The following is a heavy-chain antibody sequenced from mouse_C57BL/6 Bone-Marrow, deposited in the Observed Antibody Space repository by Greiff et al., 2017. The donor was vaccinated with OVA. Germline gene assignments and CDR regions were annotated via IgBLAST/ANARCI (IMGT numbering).Heavy chain of an antibody. J-gene: IGHJ3*01. CDR2: IDPENGDT. Sequence: EVQLQQSGAELVRPGASVKLSCTASGFNIKDDYMHWVKQRPEQGLEWIGWIDPENGDTEYASKFQGKATITADTSSNTAYLQLSSLTSEDTAVYYGTTVTAQATGFAYWGQGTLVTVSA. CDR1: GFNIKDDY. D-gene: IGHD3-2*02. V-gene: IGHV14-4*01. CDR3: TTVTAQATGFAY.